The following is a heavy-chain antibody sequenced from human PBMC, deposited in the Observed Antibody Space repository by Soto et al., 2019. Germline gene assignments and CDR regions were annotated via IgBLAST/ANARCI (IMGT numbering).Heavy chain of an antibody. D-gene: IGHD2-21*02. CDR3: ARGRTYCGGDCYSAGY. CDR1: GGTFSSYA. CDR2: IIPIFGTA. J-gene: IGHJ4*02. V-gene: IGHV1-69*01. Sequence: QVQLVQYGAEVKKPGSSVKVSCKASGGTFSSYAISWVRQAPGQGLEWMGGIIPIFGTANYAQKFQGRVTITADETTSTAYMELSSLRSEDTAVYYCARGRTYCGGDCYSAGYWGQGTLVTVSS.